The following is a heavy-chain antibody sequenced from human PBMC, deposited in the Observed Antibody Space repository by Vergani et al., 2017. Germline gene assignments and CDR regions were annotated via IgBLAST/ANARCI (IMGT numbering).Heavy chain of an antibody. CDR3: ARFGVGYYGMDV. CDR2: IYSGGST. CDR1: GFTVSSNY. D-gene: IGHD3-10*01. V-gene: IGHV3-66*02. Sequence: EVQLVESGGGLVQPGGSLRLSCAASGFTVSSNYMSWVRQAPGKGLEWVSVIYSGGSTYYADSVKGRFIISRDNSKNTLYLQMNSLRAEVTAVYYCARFGVGYYGMDVWGQGTTVTVSS. J-gene: IGHJ6*02.